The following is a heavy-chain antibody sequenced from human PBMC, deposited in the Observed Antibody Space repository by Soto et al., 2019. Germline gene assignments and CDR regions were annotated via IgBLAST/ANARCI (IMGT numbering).Heavy chain of an antibody. V-gene: IGHV1-18*01. CDR2: ISAYNGNT. CDR1: GYTFTSYG. J-gene: IGHJ2*01. CDR3: ARAIVVVVPAAIEAMVPYWYFDL. D-gene: IGHD2-2*01. Sequence: QVQLVQSGAEVKKPGASVKVSCKASGYTFTSYGISWVRQAPGQGLEWMGWISAYNGNTNYAQKLQGRVTMTTDTSTSTEYMELRSLRSDDTAVYYCARAIVVVVPAAIEAMVPYWYFDLWGRGPLGTVSS.